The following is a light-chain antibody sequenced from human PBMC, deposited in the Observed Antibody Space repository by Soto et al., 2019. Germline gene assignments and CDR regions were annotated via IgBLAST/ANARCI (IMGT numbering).Light chain of an antibody. V-gene: IGKV3-20*01. CDR3: QQG. CDR2: GAS. Sequence: EIVLTQSPGSLSLSPGERATISCRASQSVSSSYLAWYQQKPGQAPRLLIYGASSRATGIPDRFSGSGSGTDFTLTISRLEPEYFAVYYCQQGFGPGTKVDIK. J-gene: IGKJ3*01. CDR1: QSVSSSY.